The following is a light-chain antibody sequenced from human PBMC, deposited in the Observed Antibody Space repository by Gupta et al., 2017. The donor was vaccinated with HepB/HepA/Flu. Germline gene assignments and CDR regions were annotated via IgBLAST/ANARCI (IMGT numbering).Light chain of an antibody. Sequence: EVVMTQSPLSLSVTLGQPASISCRSSQSLAYRDGNIYLNWFQQRPGQSPRRLIYKVSNRDSGVPDRFSGSGSGTDFTLKISRVEAEDVGVYYCMQGTHWPPYTFGQGTKLVIK. J-gene: IGKJ2*01. CDR2: KVS. CDR3: MQGTHWPPYT. CDR1: QSLAYRDGNIY. V-gene: IGKV2-30*01.